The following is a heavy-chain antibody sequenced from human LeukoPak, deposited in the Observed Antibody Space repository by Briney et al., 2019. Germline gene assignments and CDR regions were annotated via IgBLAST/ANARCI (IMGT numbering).Heavy chain of an antibody. V-gene: IGHV3-30*19. CDR3: ASAHSYYYGSGSHRDY. CDR2: ISYDGSNK. Sequence: PGGSLRLSCAASGFTFSSYGMHWVRQAPGKGLEWVAVISYDGSNKYYADSVKGRFTISRDNSKNTLYLQMNSLRAEDTAVYYCASAHSYYYGSGSHRDYWGQGTLVTVSS. D-gene: IGHD3-10*01. J-gene: IGHJ4*02. CDR1: GFTFSSYG.